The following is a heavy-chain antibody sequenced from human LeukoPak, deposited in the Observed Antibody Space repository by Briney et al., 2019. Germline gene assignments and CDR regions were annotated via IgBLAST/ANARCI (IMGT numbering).Heavy chain of an antibody. J-gene: IGHJ4*02. V-gene: IGHV1-69*04. CDR3: ARLREGYGSYVRGY. Sequence: SVKVSCKASGGTFSSYAISWVQQAPGQGLEWMGRIIPILGIANYAQKFQGRVTITADKSTSTAYMELSSLRSEDTAVYYCARLREGYGSYVRGYWGQGTLVTVSS. D-gene: IGHD3-16*01. CDR1: GGTFSSYA. CDR2: IIPILGIA.